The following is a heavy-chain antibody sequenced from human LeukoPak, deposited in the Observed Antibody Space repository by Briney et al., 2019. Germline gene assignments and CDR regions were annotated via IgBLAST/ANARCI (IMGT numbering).Heavy chain of an antibody. J-gene: IGHJ4*02. Sequence: TGGSLRLSCAASGFTFSNYAVTWVRQAPGKGLEWVSTITKSGGSTYYADSVKGRFTISRDNSKNTLYLQMNSLRAEDTAVYYCAKDAGSTLTTIRRDYWGQGTPVTVSS. CDR2: ITKSGGST. V-gene: IGHV3-23*01. CDR3: AKDAGSTLTTIRRDY. D-gene: IGHD5-12*01. CDR1: GFTFSNYA.